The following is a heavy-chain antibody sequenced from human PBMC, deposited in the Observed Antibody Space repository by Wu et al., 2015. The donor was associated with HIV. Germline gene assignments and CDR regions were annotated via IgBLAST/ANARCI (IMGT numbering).Heavy chain of an antibody. CDR1: GGTLSHYE. V-gene: IGHV1-69*12. J-gene: IGHJ4*02. CDR2: IIPAFGTT. Sequence: QVQLVQSGAEVKKPGSSVKVSCRASGGTLSHYEISWMRQAPGQGLEWMGGIIPAFGTTDYAGKFQGRVTISADDSANTAYMELKTLTSEDTAVYYCARPWQLRNGWPFFDYWGQGNPGHRLL. CDR3: ARPWQLRNGWPFFDY. D-gene: IGHD4-23*01.